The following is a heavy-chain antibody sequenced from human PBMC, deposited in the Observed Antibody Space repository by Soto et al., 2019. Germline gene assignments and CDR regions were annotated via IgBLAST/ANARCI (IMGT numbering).Heavy chain of an antibody. D-gene: IGHD5-12*01. V-gene: IGHV3-30*18. CDR3: AKDPQIEMATRYYFDY. J-gene: IGHJ4*02. CDR1: GFTFSSYG. CDR2: ISYDGSNK. Sequence: QVQLVESGGGVVQPGRSLRLSCAASGFTFSSYGMHWVRQAPGKGLEWVAVISYDGSNKYYADSVKGRFTISRDNSKNTLYLQMNSLRAEDTAVYYCAKDPQIEMATRYYFDYWGQGTLVTVSS.